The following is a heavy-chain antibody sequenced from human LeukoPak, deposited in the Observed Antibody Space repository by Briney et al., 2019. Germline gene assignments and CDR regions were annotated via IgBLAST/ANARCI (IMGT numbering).Heavy chain of an antibody. CDR1: GGSVSSGSYY. CDR2: IYYSGST. J-gene: IGHJ5*02. CDR3: AREIRLPPYWFDP. D-gene: IGHD2-15*01. Sequence: PSETLSLTCTVSGGSVSSGSYYWSWIRQPPGKGLEWIGYIYYSGSTNYNPSLKSRVTISVDRSKNQFSLKLSSVTAADTAVYYCAREIRLPPYWFDPWGQGTLVTVSS. V-gene: IGHV4-61*01.